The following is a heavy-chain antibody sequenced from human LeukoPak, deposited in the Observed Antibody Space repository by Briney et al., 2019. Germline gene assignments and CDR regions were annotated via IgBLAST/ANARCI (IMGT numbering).Heavy chain of an antibody. J-gene: IGHJ5*02. Sequence: GASVKVSCKVSGYTLTELSMHWVRQAPGKGLEWMGGFDPEAGETIYAQKFQGRVTMTEDTSTDTAYMELSSLRSEDTAVYYCATAGDPSQYNWFDPWGQGTLVTVSS. CDR3: ATAGDPSQYNWFDP. CDR1: GYTLTELS. CDR2: FDPEAGET. V-gene: IGHV1-24*01. D-gene: IGHD5-24*01.